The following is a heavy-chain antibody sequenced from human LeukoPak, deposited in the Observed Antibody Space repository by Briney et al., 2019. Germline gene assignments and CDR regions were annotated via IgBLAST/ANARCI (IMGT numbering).Heavy chain of an antibody. Sequence: PSETLSLTCTVSGDSIRSYYWSWIRQPPGKGLEWIGYMYYGGSTNYNPSLKSRVTISGDASKNQFSLKLSSVTAADTAVYYCVSLDTAMAVSGMDVWGQGTTVTVSS. CDR3: VSLDTAMAVSGMDV. V-gene: IGHV4-59*08. D-gene: IGHD5-18*01. J-gene: IGHJ6*02. CDR1: GDSIRSYY. CDR2: MYYGGST.